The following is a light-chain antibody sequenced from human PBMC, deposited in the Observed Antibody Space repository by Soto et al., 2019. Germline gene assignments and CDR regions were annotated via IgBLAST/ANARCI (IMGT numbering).Light chain of an antibody. CDR3: QQYNNWPPYT. J-gene: IGKJ2*01. CDR2: GAS. V-gene: IGKV3-15*01. CDR1: QSVNTN. Sequence: EIVVTQSPATLSVSPGERATLSCRASQSVNTNFAWYQQKPGQAPRLLIYGASTRATGIPARFSGSGSGTEFTLTISSLQSEDFAVYFCQQYNNWPPYTFGPGTKLEIK.